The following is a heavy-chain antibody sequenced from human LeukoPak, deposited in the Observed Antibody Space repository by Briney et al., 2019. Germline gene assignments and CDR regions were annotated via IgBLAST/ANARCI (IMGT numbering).Heavy chain of an antibody. V-gene: IGHV3-21*01. CDR1: GFTFSSYT. J-gene: IGHJ4*02. Sequence: PGGSLRLSCAASGFTFSSYTMNWVRQAPGKGLEWVSSISSSSSSYIYYADSVKGRFTISRDNAKNSLYLQMNRLRAEDTAVYYCARVPKHRVIAAPIGLCDYWGQGTLVTVSS. D-gene: IGHD6-13*01. CDR2: ISSSSSSYI. CDR3: ARVPKHRVIAAPIGLCDY.